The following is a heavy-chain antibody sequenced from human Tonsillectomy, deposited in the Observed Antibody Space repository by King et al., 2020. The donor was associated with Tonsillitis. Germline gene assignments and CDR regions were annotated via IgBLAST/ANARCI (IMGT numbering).Heavy chain of an antibody. CDR2: ISYDGCRK. J-gene: IGHJ4*02. V-gene: IGHV3-30*19. CDR3: ARERLCCSGWGIDY. CDR1: GFSFGSYG. D-gene: IGHD6-25*01. Sequence: VQLVESGGGVVQPGGSLRLSCAASGFSFGSYGMHWVRQAPAKGLEWVEVISYDGCRKNHADSVKGRFTISRDNSNNTLYLQMSSLRPEDTAVYYCARERLCCSGWGIDYGRQGALLTVSS.